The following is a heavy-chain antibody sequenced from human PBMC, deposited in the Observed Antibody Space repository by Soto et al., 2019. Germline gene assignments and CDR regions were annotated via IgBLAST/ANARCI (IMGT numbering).Heavy chain of an antibody. V-gene: IGHV4-30-4*01. Sequence: QVQLQESGPGLVKPSQTLSLTCTVSGGSISSGDYYWSWIRQPPGKGLEWIGYIYYSGSTYYNPSLTSRVTLSVAPSTNHFSLKVSSVTAADTAVYYCARDRVMELTTSNYYGMDVWGQGTTVTVSS. CDR1: GGSISSGDYY. D-gene: IGHD1-7*01. J-gene: IGHJ6*02. CDR3: ARDRVMELTTSNYYGMDV. CDR2: IYYSGST.